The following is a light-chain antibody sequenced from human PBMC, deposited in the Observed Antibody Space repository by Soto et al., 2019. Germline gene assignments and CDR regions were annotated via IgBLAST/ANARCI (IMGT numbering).Light chain of an antibody. CDR1: QSIRTW. CDR2: DTS. J-gene: IGKJ2*01. V-gene: IGKV1-5*03. Sequence: EIQMTQSPSTLSASVGDRVTITCRASQSIRTWLAWYQQKPGKAPNLLIYDTSSLQNGVPSRFSGSGSGTEFTLTISSLQPDDFATYYCQHYNSYPWDTFGQGTKLEIK. CDR3: QHYNSYPWDT.